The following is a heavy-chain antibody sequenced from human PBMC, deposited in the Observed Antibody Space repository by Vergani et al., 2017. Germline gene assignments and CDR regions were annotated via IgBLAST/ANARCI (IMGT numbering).Heavy chain of an antibody. D-gene: IGHD3-22*01. V-gene: IGHV4-61*02. Sequence: QVQLQESGPGLVKPSQTLSLTCTVSGGSISSGSYYWSWIRQPAGKGLEWIGRIYTSGSTNYNPSLKSRVTISVDTSKNQFSLKLSSVTAADTAVYYCARGVYYYDSVATYYFDYWGQGTLVTVSS. CDR2: IYTSGST. J-gene: IGHJ4*02. CDR1: GGSISSGSYY. CDR3: ARGVYYYDSVATYYFDY.